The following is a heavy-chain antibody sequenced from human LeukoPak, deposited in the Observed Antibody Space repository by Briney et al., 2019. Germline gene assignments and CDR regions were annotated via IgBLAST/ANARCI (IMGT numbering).Heavy chain of an antibody. CDR2: ISGSGGST. Sequence: GGSLRLSCAASGFTFSSYAMSWVRQAPGKGLAWVSAISGSGGSTYYADSVKGRFTISRDNSKNTLYLQMNSLRAEDTAVYYCAKSLRYFDWSDAFDIWGQGTMVTVSS. CDR1: GFTFSSYA. J-gene: IGHJ3*02. D-gene: IGHD3-9*01. CDR3: AKSLRYFDWSDAFDI. V-gene: IGHV3-23*01.